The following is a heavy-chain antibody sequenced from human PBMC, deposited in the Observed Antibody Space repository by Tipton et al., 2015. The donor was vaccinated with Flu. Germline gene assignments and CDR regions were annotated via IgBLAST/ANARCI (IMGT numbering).Heavy chain of an antibody. J-gene: IGHJ4*02. D-gene: IGHD3-10*01. CDR1: GGSISSYY. V-gene: IGHV4-4*07. CDR3: ARGSGSGTYVIFDF. CDR2: IYSSGST. Sequence: LRLSCTVSGGSISSYYWSWIRQPAGKGLEWIGRIYSSGSTNYNPSPKGRVTMSVDTSKNQFSLKLSSVTAADTAVYYCARGSGSGTYVIFDFWGQGTLVTVSS.